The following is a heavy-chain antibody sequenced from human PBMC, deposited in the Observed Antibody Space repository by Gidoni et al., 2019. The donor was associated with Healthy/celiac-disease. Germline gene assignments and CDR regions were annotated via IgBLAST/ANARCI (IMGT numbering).Heavy chain of an antibody. CDR2: IYYSGST. Sequence: GKSLEWIGSIYYSGSTYYNPSLKSRVTISVDTSKNQFSLKLSSVTAADTAVYYCSRAGYYYDSSGYYYFDYWGQGTLVTVSS. V-gene: IGHV4-30-4*01. J-gene: IGHJ4*02. CDR3: SRAGYYYDSSGYYYFDY. D-gene: IGHD3-22*01.